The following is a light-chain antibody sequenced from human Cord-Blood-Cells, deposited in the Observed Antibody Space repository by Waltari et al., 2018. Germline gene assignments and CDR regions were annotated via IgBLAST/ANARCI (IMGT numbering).Light chain of an antibody. CDR3: QQYGSSPGLT. V-gene: IGKV3-20*01. Sequence: EIVLPQSPGTLSFSPGASATLSCSASQSVSSSYLAWYQQKPGQAPRPLIYGASSRATAIPDRLSGSGSGTDFTLTISRLEPEDFAVYYCQQYGSSPGLTFGGGTKVEIK. CDR1: QSVSSSY. CDR2: GAS. J-gene: IGKJ4*01.